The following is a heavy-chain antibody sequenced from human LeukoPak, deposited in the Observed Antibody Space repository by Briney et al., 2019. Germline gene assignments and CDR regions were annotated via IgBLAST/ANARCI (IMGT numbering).Heavy chain of an antibody. CDR2: IVPSGGTT. V-gene: IGHV3-23*01. J-gene: IGHJ4*02. Sequence: GGSLRLSCAASGFTFSSNPMSWVRQAPGKGLEWVSAIVPSGGTTSYADSVKGRFTISRDNSRNTLYLQMNTLRAEDTAVYYCAKGRGCGSGGNCYIDYWGQGTLVTVSS. CDR1: GFTFSSNP. D-gene: IGHD2-21*01. CDR3: AKGRGCGSGGNCYIDY.